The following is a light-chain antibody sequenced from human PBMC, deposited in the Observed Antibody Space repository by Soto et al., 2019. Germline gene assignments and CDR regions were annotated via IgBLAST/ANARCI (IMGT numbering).Light chain of an antibody. CDR3: CSYAGRQRL. V-gene: IGLV2-11*01. CDR2: DVT. J-gene: IGLJ3*02. CDR1: SSDVGNYNY. Sequence: QSALTQTRSVSGSPGQSVTISCTGSSSDVGNYNYVSWYQQHPGKAPKLIIYDVTKRPAGVPDRFSGSKSGNTASLTISGLHSDDEADYYCCSYAGRQRLFGAGTKLTVL.